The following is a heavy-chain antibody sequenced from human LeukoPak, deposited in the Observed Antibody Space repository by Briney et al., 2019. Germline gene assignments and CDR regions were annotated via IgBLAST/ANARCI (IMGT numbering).Heavy chain of an antibody. Sequence: PSETLSLTCTVSGGSISSYYWSWIRQPPGKGLEWIGYIYYSGSTNYNPSLKSRVTISVDTSKNQFSLKLSSVTAADTAVYYCARAGIAILGRVYYYMDVWGKGTTVTVSS. D-gene: IGHD3-3*01. CDR2: IYYSGST. J-gene: IGHJ6*03. V-gene: IGHV4-59*01. CDR1: GGSISSYY. CDR3: ARAGIAILGRVYYYMDV.